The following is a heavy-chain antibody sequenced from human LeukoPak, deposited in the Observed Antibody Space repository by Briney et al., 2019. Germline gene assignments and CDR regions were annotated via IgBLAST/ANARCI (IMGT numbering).Heavy chain of an antibody. V-gene: IGHV3-66*01. Sequence: PGGSLRLSCAASGFTVSSNYMSWVRQAPGKGLEWVSIIYSGGSTYYADSVKGRFTISRDNSKNTLYLQMNSLRAEDTAVYYCARELLTGYYSDAFDIWGQGTMVTVSS. J-gene: IGHJ3*02. CDR1: GFTVSSNY. CDR3: ARELLTGYYSDAFDI. D-gene: IGHD3-9*01. CDR2: IYSGGST.